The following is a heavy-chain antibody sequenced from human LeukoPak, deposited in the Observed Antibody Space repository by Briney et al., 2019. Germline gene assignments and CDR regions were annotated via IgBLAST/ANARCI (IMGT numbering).Heavy chain of an antibody. V-gene: IGHV3-53*01. Sequence: GGSLRLSCAASGFTVSSNYMSWVRQAPGKGLEWVSVIYSGGSTYYADSVKDRFTISRDNSKNTLYLQMNSLRAEDTAVYYCARRSQRYCSGGSCKYWYFDLWGRGTLVTVSS. CDR3: ARRSQRYCSGGSCKYWYFDL. CDR1: GFTVSSNY. D-gene: IGHD2-15*01. J-gene: IGHJ2*01. CDR2: IYSGGST.